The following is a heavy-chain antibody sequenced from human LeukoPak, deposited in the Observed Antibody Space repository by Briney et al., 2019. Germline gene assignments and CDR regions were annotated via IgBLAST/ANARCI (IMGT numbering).Heavy chain of an antibody. CDR2: IGTRDATT. CDR3: ASVHYYALDY. D-gene: IGHD3-10*01. V-gene: IGHV3-11*01. J-gene: IGHJ4*02. CDR1: GFNFSVYY. Sequence: PGGSLRLSCAASGFNFSVYYMSWIRQAPGKGLEWVSYIGTRDATTNYADSVKGRFTITRDNAKNSLHLQMNSLRAEDTAVYYCASVHYYALDYWGQGILVTVSS.